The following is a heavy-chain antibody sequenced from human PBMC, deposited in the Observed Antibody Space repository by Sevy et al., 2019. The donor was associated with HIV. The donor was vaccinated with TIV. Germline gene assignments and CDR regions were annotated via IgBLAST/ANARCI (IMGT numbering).Heavy chain of an antibody. V-gene: IGHV4-59*01. CDR1: GGSISSYY. CDR3: VRVQGYDYVWGSYRYGYFDY. J-gene: IGHJ4*02. D-gene: IGHD3-16*02. Sequence: SETLSLTCTVSGGSISSYYWSWIRQPPGKGLEWIGYIYYSGSTNYNPSLKSRVTISVDTSKNQFSLRLSSVTAADTAVYYCVRVQGYDYVWGSYRYGYFDYWGQGTLVTVSS. CDR2: IYYSGST.